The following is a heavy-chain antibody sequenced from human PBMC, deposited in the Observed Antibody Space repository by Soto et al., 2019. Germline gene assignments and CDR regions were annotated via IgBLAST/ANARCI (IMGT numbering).Heavy chain of an antibody. CDR1: GGTFSSYA. Sequence: QVQLVQSGAEVKKPGSSVKVSCKASGGTFSSYAISGVRQAPGQGLEWMGGIIPIFGTADYAQKFRGRVTITADESTSTAYMELSSLRSEDTAVYYCALHYGSGSNYYYYGMDVWGQGTTVTVSS. CDR2: IIPIFGTA. V-gene: IGHV1-69*12. J-gene: IGHJ6*02. CDR3: ALHYGSGSNYYYYGMDV. D-gene: IGHD3-10*01.